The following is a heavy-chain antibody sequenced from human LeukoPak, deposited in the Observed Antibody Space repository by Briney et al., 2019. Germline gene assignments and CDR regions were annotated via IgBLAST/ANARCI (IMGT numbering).Heavy chain of an antibody. J-gene: IGHJ4*02. V-gene: IGHV4-59*08. CDR2: IYDTGIT. CDR1: AASVTRYY. Sequence: SETLSLTCNVSAASVTRYYWTWIRQSPGKGLEWIGYIYDTGITTYNPSLKSRLTLSIDTSNNQFSLRLSSVTAADTAVYYCARLYSSSWLVDNWGQGSLVSVSS. CDR3: ARLYSSSWLVDN. D-gene: IGHD6-6*01.